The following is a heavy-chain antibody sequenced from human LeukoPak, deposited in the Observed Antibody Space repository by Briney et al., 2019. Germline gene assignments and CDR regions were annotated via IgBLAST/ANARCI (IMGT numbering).Heavy chain of an antibody. CDR2: IGTAGDT. V-gene: IGHV3-13*01. CDR3: ARAGGAGNYYYYGMDV. D-gene: IGHD6-19*01. CDR1: GFTFSSYD. J-gene: IGHJ6*02. Sequence: PGGSLRLSCAASGFTFSSYDMHWVRHATGKGLEWVSAIGTAGDTYYPGSVKGRFTISRENAKNSLYLQMNSLRAGDTAVYYCARAGGAGNYYYYGMDVWGQGTTVTVSS.